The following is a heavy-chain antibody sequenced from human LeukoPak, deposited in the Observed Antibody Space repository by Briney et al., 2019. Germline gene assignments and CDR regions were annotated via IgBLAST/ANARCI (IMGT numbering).Heavy chain of an antibody. V-gene: IGHV3-21*01. CDR1: GLTFSSYS. CDR2: ISGSSSYI. J-gene: IGHJ4*02. D-gene: IGHD4-17*01. Sequence: KPGGSLRLSCAASGLTFSSYSMNWVRQAPGKGLEWVSSISGSSSYIYYADSVKGRFTISRDNAKNSLYLQMNSLRAEDTAVYYCARDLGSDRTTVTYYFDYWGQGTLVTVSS. CDR3: ARDLGSDRTTVTYYFDY.